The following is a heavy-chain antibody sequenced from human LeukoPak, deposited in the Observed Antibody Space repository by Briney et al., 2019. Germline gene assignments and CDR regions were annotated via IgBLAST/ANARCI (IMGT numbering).Heavy chain of an antibody. CDR3: ARAGQGYYYDTSAYYYDY. D-gene: IGHD3-22*01. CDR2: ISAYNGNP. CDR1: GYTFTNFG. J-gene: IGHJ4*02. V-gene: IGHV1-18*01. Sequence: ASVEVSCKASGYTFTNFGISWVRQAPGQGLEWMGWISAYNGNPTYAQKLQGRVTVTTDTSTTTAYMELRSLTSDDTAVYFCARAGQGYYYDTSAYYYDYWGQGTLVTVSS.